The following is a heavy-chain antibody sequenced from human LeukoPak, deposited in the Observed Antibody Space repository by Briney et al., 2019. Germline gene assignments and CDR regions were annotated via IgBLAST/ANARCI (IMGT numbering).Heavy chain of an antibody. CDR2: INHSGST. CDR1: GGSFSGYY. D-gene: IGHD6-13*01. Sequence: SETLSLTCAVYGGSFSGYYWSWIRQPPGKGLEWIGEINHSGSTNYNPSLKSRVTISVDTSKSQFSLKLSSVTAADTAVYYCARGRYSSSWGGSNWFDPWGQGTLVTVSS. J-gene: IGHJ5*02. CDR3: ARGRYSSSWGGSNWFDP. V-gene: IGHV4-34*01.